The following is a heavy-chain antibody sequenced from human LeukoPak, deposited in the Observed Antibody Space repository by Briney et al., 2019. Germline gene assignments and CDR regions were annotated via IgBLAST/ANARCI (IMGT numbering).Heavy chain of an antibody. V-gene: IGHV3-20*04. J-gene: IGHJ6*02. D-gene: IGHD5-12*01. CDR1: GFTFDDYG. CDR3: ARDRSGYDFLRLGYYYYGMDV. CDR2: ITWNGDSK. Sequence: PGGSLRLSCAATGFTFDDYGMTWVRHAPGKGLECVFGITWNGDSKGYADSVKGRFTISRDNSKNTLYLQMNSLRAEDTAVYYCARDRSGYDFLRLGYYYYGMDVWGQGTTVTVSS.